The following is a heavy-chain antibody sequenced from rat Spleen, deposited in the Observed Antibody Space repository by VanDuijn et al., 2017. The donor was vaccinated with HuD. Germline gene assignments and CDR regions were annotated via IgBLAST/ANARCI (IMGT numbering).Heavy chain of an antibody. V-gene: IGHV5-7*01. CDR3: ARRDKNYWYFDF. J-gene: IGHJ1*01. CDR1: GFTFGDYN. D-gene: IGHD2-2*01. Sequence: EVQLVESGGGLVQPGRSLKVSCAASGFTFGDYNMAWVRQTPKKGLEWVATFSYDGRGTYYRDSVRGRFTISRENAKSTLYLQMDSLRSEDTATYHCARRDKNYWYFDFWGPGTMVTVSS. CDR2: FSYDGRGT.